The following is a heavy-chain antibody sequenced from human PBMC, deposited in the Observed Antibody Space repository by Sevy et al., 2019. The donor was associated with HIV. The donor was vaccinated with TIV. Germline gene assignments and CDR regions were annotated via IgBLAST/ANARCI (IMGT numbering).Heavy chain of an antibody. V-gene: IGHV4-59*13. CDR1: GGSMTSYY. Sequence: SETLSLTCTVSGGSMTSYYWNWIRQPPGKGLEWIGYIYYSGSTNYNPSLKSQVTMSVDTSKNRFSLTLISVTAADTAVYHCARSVGTGIYFDYWGQGALVTVSS. D-gene: IGHD2-21*02. CDR2: IYYSGST. J-gene: IGHJ4*02. CDR3: ARSVGTGIYFDY.